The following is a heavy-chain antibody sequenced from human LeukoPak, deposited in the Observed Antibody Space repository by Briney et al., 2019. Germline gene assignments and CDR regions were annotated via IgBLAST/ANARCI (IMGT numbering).Heavy chain of an antibody. CDR2: IDSRGRTK. D-gene: IGHD1-1*01. V-gene: IGHV3-11*01. J-gene: IGHJ4*02. Sequence: PGGSPRLSCTASGFIFSDNYMTWIRQAPGKGLEWLSYIDSRGRTKHYAESVKGRFTISRDNARSSVYLEMNDLRVDDTAVYYCASGELGRSDFWGQRTLVTVS. CDR1: GFIFSDNY. CDR3: ASGELGRSDF.